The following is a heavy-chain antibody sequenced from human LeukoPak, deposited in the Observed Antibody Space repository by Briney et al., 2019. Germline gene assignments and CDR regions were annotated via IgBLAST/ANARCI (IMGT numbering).Heavy chain of an antibody. CDR3: ARESLGGSGWSGYYPDY. D-gene: IGHD3-3*01. J-gene: IGHJ4*02. V-gene: IGHV4-61*02. CDR1: GGSISSSSYY. CDR2: IATRGST. Sequence: TLSLTCTVSGGSISSSSYYWSWIRQPAGKGLEWIGRIATRGSTNYHPSLNSPVTISTHTTTSQFSLRPRSLTPPQQAVYYCARESLGGSGWSGYYPDYWGQGTLVTVSS.